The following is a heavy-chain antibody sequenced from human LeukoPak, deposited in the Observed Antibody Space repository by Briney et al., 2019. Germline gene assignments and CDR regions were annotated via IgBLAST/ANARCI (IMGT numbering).Heavy chain of an antibody. CDR3: AGVGNNGAVDAFDI. Sequence: GGSLRLSCAASGFTFSAYGMHWVRQASGKGLEWVAIIYYDGSNKYYADSVKGRFTISRDNSKNTLFLQMNSLRAEDTAVYYCAGVGNNGAVDAFDIWGQGTMVTVSS. V-gene: IGHV3-33*01. J-gene: IGHJ3*02. CDR2: IYYDGSNK. CDR1: GFTFSAYG. D-gene: IGHD2-8*01.